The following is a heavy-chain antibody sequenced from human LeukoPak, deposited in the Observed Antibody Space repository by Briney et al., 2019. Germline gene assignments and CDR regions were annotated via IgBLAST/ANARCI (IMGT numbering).Heavy chain of an antibody. CDR3: ARYPPSQSAVAGLFDY. J-gene: IGHJ4*02. Sequence: PSETLSLTCTVSGGSISSSSYYWGWIRQPPGKGLEWIGSIYYSGSTYYNPSLKSRVTISVDTSKNQFSLKLSSVTAADTAVYYCARYPPSQSAVAGLFDYWGQGTLVTVSS. CDR1: GGSISSSSYY. CDR2: IYYSGST. D-gene: IGHD6-19*01. V-gene: IGHV4-39*07.